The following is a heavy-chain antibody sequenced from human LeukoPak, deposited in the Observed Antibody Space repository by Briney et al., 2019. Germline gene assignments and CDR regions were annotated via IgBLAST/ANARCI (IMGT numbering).Heavy chain of an antibody. D-gene: IGHD2-21*02. J-gene: IGHJ4*02. Sequence: TSETLSLTCTVSGGPIKNFYWSWIRQSPGKGLEWLGYIYNNGNTNYNASLKSRVIMSIDTSKNQFSLKVTSVTAADTAIYYCARVLRGAYCGGDCYRLDYWGQGMLVIVSS. CDR3: ARVLRGAYCGGDCYRLDY. V-gene: IGHV4-59*01. CDR2: IYNNGNT. CDR1: GGPIKNFY.